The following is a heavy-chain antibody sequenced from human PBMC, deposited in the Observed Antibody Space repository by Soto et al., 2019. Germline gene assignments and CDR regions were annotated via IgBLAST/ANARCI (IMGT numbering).Heavy chain of an antibody. V-gene: IGHV1-18*01. D-gene: IGHD3-10*01. CDR1: GYTFTSYG. J-gene: IGHJ6*02. CDR2: ISAYNGNT. CDR3: AREDMWRITMVRAYYYGMDV. Sequence: ASVKVSCKASGYTFTSYGISWVRQAPGQGLEWMGWISAYNGNTNYAQKLQGRVTMTTDTSTSTAYMELRSLRSDDTAVYYCAREDMWRITMVRAYYYGMDVWGQGTTVTVSS.